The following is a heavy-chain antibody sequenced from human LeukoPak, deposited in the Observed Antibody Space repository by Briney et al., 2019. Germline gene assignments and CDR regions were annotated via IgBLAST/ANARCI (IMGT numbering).Heavy chain of an antibody. J-gene: IGHJ4*02. CDR2: INAGNGNT. V-gene: IGHV1-3*01. CDR3: ASTPYSSPLGYFDY. Sequence: GASVKVSCKASGYTFTSYAMHWVRQAPGQRLEWMGWINAGNGNTEYSQKFQGRVTITRDTSASTAYMELSSLRSEDTAVYYCASTPYSSPLGYFDYWGQGTLVTVSS. D-gene: IGHD6-13*01. CDR1: GYTFTSYA.